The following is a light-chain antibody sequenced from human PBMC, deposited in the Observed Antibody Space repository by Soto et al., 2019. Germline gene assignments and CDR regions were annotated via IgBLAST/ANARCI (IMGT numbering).Light chain of an antibody. Sequence: QSALTQPASVSGSPGQSITISCTGTRSDVGGYNLVSWYQQHPGKAPTLMIYDDIKRPSGVSSRCSGSKSGNTASLTISGLQAEDEADYFCCSDAGSISWVFGGGTKVTVL. CDR3: CSDAGSISWV. J-gene: IGLJ3*02. CDR2: DDI. V-gene: IGLV2-23*01. CDR1: RSDVGGYNL.